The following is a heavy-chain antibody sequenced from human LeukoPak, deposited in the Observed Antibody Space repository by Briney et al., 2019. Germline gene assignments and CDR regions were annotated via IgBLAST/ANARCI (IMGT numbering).Heavy chain of an antibody. CDR3: AKAGMGANTFDY. J-gene: IGHJ4*02. Sequence: SETLSLTCSVSGDSISSGYYWGWFRQPPGKGLEYIATIYHSGNTYYSPSLRSRVTISVDTSKNQFSLDVRSVTAAGTAVYYCAKAGMGANTFDYWGQGTLVTVSS. D-gene: IGHD1-26*01. CDR1: GDSISSGYY. CDR2: IYHSGNT. V-gene: IGHV4-38-2*02.